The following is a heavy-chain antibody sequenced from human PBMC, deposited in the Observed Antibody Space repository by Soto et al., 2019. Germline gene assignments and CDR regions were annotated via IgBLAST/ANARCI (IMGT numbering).Heavy chain of an antibody. Sequence: PGGSLRLSCAASGFTFSNAWMSWVRQAPGKGLEWVGRIKSKTDGGTTDYAAPVKGRFTISRDDSKNTLYLQMNSLKTEDTAVYYCTTDLVNNWNDRNWFDPWGQGTLVTVSS. V-gene: IGHV3-15*01. J-gene: IGHJ5*02. CDR2: IKSKTDGGTT. CDR3: TTDLVNNWNDRNWFDP. D-gene: IGHD1-20*01. CDR1: GFTFSNAW.